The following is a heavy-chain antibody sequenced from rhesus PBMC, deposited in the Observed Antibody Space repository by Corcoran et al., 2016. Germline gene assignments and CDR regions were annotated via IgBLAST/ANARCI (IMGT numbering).Heavy chain of an antibody. D-gene: IGHD1-26*01. CDR2: IYVNRAST. CDR3: ARENNWNYGDV. J-gene: IGHJ5-1*01. CDR1: GGSISGYYY. Sequence: QVQLQQWGEGLVKPSETLSLTCAVYGGSISGYYYWSWIRQPPGKGLELIGYIYVNRASTNYNPPLKIRVTISKDTSKNQFSLKLSSVTAADTAVYYCARENNWNYGDVWGPGVLVTVSS. V-gene: IGHV4-73*01.